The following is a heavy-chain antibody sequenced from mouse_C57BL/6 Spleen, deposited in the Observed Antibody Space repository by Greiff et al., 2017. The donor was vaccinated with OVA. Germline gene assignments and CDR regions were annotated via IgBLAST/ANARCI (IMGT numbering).Heavy chain of an antibody. CDR3: ARFGGRSWYFDV. D-gene: IGHD1-1*02. Sequence: QLQQPGAELVKPGASVKMSCKASGYTFTSYWITWVKQRPGQGLEWIGDIYPGSGSTNYNEKFKSKATLTVDTSSSTAYMQLSSLTSEDSAVYYCARFGGRSWYFDVWGTGTTVTVSS. CDR2: IYPGSGST. V-gene: IGHV1-55*01. J-gene: IGHJ1*03. CDR1: GYTFTSYW.